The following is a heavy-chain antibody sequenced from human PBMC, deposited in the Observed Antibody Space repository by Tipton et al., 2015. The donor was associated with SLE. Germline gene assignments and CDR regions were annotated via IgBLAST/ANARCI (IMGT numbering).Heavy chain of an antibody. Sequence: QSGPEVKKPGASVKVSCKASGYTFTGYYMHWVRQAPGQGLEWMGWINPNSGGTNYAQKFQGRVTMTRDTSISTAYMELSRLRSDDPAVYYCAFSTSGGTAGGFDYWGQGTLVTVSS. D-gene: IGHD3-10*01. CDR3: AFSTSGGTAGGFDY. V-gene: IGHV1-2*02. J-gene: IGHJ4*02. CDR2: INPNSGGT. CDR1: GYTFTGYY.